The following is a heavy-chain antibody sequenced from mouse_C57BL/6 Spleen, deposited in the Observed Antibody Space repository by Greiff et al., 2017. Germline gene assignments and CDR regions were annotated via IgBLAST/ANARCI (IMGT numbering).Heavy chain of an antibody. CDR3: ARASLGPIDY. CDR1: GYSITSGYY. V-gene: IGHV3-6*01. Sequence: EVKLQESGPGFVKPSQSLSLTCSVTGYSITSGYYWNWIRQFPGNKLEWMGYISYDGSNNYNPSLKNRITITRDTSKNKFYLKLNSVTTEDTATYYCARASLGPIDYWGQGTTLTVSS. J-gene: IGHJ2*01. CDR2: ISYDGSN.